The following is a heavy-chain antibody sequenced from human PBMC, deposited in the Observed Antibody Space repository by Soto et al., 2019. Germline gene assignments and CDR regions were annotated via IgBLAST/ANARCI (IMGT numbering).Heavy chain of an antibody. CDR2: ISAYDGST. J-gene: IGHJ4*02. D-gene: IGHD6-6*01. V-gene: IGHV1-18*04. Sequence: ASVKVSCKASGYTLTSYGISWVRQAPGQGLEWMGWISAYDGSTKYAQKLQGRVTMTTDPSTSTAYMELRSLRSDDTAVYYCARDPTTAYSSSSFDYWGQGTLVTV. CDR3: ARDPTTAYSSSSFDY. CDR1: GYTLTSYG.